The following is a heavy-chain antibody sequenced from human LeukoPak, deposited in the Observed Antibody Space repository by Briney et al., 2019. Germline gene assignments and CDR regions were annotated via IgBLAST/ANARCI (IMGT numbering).Heavy chain of an antibody. Sequence: ASVKVSCKASGGTFVSHAISWVRQAPGQGLEWMGIINPSGGSTSYAQKFQGRVTMTRDTSTSTVYMELSSLRSEDTAVYYCARGSDLTMIVVVFPLGYWGQGTLVTVSS. CDR3: ARGSDLTMIVVVFPLGY. J-gene: IGHJ4*02. CDR1: GGTFVSHA. V-gene: IGHV1-46*01. D-gene: IGHD3-22*01. CDR2: INPSGGST.